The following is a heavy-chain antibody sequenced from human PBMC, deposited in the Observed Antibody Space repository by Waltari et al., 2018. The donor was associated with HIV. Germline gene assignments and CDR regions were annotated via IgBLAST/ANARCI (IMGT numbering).Heavy chain of an antibody. D-gene: IGHD5-18*01. CDR3: ARAHTAMVTRYYYGMDV. J-gene: IGHJ6*02. CDR1: GYTFTGYY. V-gene: IGHV1-2*02. CDR2: INPNSGGT. Sequence: QVQLVQSGAEVKKPGASVKVSCKASGYTFTGYYMYWVRQAPGQGLEWMGWINPNSGGTNYAQKLQGRVTMTRDTSISTAYMELSRLRSDDTAVYYCARAHTAMVTRYYYGMDVWGQGTTVTVSS.